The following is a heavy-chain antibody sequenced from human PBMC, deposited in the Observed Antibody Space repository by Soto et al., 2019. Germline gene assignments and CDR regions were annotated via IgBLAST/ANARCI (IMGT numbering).Heavy chain of an antibody. CDR3: ARAPSPFFMGDY. V-gene: IGHV4-4*02. CDR1: GGSISSNNW. J-gene: IGHJ4*02. Sequence: SETLSLTCAVSGGSISSNNWWSWVRQPPGKGLEWIGEIHHSGSTNYNPSLKSRVTISVDKSKNQFSLTLSSVTAADTAVYYCARAPSPFFMGDYWGQGTLVTVS. D-gene: IGHD3-10*01. CDR2: IHHSGST.